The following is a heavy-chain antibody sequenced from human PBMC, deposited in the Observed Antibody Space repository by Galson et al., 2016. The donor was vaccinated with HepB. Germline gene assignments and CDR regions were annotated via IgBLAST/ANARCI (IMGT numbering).Heavy chain of an antibody. V-gene: IGHV3-30*18. J-gene: IGHJ4*02. CDR3: AKGGLEMAWD. CDR1: GFSVSGKY. D-gene: IGHD5-24*01. Sequence: SLRLSCAASGFSVSGKYMSWARQAPGKGLEWVAVISFDGNNKYYADSVKGRFTISRDNSKNMFYLQMNSLRPEDTAVYYCAKGGLEMAWDWGQGTLVTVSS. CDR2: ISFDGNNK.